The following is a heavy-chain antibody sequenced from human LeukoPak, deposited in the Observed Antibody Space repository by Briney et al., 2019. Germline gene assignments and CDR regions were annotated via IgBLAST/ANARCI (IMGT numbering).Heavy chain of an antibody. CDR2: INSDGSTT. D-gene: IGHD2-2*01. V-gene: IGHV3-74*01. CDR3: ARGYCSSTSCLIDY. J-gene: IGHJ4*02. CDR1: GFTFSNYW. Sequence: PGGSLRLSCAVSGFTFSNYWMHWVRQVPGKGLVWVSRINSDGSTTNYADSVKGRFTISRDNAKNTLYLQINSLRAEDTAVYYCARGYCSSTSCLIDYWGQGNLVTVSS.